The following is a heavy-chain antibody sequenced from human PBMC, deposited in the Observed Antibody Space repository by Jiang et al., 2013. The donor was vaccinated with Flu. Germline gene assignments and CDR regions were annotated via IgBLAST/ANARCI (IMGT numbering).Heavy chain of an antibody. CDR2: IYYSGST. D-gene: IGHD1-7*01. J-gene: IGHJ4*02. CDR3: ARGSAGTTLTYFDY. CDR1: GGSISSSSYY. Sequence: LLKPSETLSLTCTVSGGSISSSSYYWSWIRQPPGKGLEWIGYIYYSGSTKYNPSLKSRVTISVDASKNQFSLKLSSVTAADTAVYYCARGSAGTTLTYFDYVGPREPWSPSP. V-gene: IGHV4-61*05.